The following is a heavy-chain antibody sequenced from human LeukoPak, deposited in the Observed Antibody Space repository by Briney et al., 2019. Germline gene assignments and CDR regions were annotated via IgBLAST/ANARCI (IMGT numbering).Heavy chain of an antibody. CDR2: IYTSGST. CDR3: ARVAAGIGFFQH. J-gene: IGHJ1*01. CDR1: GGSISSGSYY. D-gene: IGHD6-13*01. Sequence: SQTLSLTCTVSGGSISSGSYYWSWIRQPAGKGLEWIGRIYTSGSTNYNPSLKSRVTISVDTSKNQFSLKLSSVTAADTAVYYCARVAAGIGFFQHWGQGTLVTVSS. V-gene: IGHV4-61*02.